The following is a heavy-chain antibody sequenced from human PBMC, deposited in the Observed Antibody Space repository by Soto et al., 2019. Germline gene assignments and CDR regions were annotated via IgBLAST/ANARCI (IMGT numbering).Heavy chain of an antibody. CDR2: IYHSGST. CDR3: ARVDFWSGFYGMDV. D-gene: IGHD3-3*01. J-gene: IGHJ6*02. CDR1: GYSISSGYY. Sequence: PSETLSLTCAVSGYSISSGYYWGWIRQPPGKGLEWIGSIYHSGSTYYNPSLKSRVTISVDTSKNQFSLKLSSVTAADTAVYYCARVDFWSGFYGMDVWGQGTTVTVYS. V-gene: IGHV4-38-2*01.